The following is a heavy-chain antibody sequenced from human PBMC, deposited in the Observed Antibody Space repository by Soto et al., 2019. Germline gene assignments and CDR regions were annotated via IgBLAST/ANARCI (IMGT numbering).Heavy chain of an antibody. V-gene: IGHV4-59*08. D-gene: IGHD2-2*02. CDR1: GGSISGYY. CDR3: ARLACSSTRCFTYFDY. Sequence: SETLSLTCTVSGGSISGYYWSWIRQPPGKGLEWFGYIYSSGSTNYNPSLQSRVTISVDTSKNQFSLKLSSVAAAGTAVYYCARLACSSTRCFTYFDYWGQGALVTVSS. CDR2: IYSSGST. J-gene: IGHJ4*02.